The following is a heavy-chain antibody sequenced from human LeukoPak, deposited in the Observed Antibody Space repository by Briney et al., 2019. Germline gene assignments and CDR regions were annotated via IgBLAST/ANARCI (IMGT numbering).Heavy chain of an antibody. V-gene: IGHV4-59*02. CDR2: ISYSGNV. CDR1: GGSVNLYY. Sequence: SETLSLTCSVPGGSVNLYYWTWNRQSPGKGLEWIGYISYSGNVYYNPSLKSRVTITLDTSKKQVSLRLSSVTAADTAVYFCARDFARNSGDYGNDGFDIWGQGTMVTVS. J-gene: IGHJ3*02. CDR3: ARDFARNSGDYGNDGFDI. D-gene: IGHD4-17*01.